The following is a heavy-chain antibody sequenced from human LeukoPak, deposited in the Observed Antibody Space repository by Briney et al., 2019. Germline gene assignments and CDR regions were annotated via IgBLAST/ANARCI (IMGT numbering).Heavy chain of an antibody. CDR2: TNPNSGGT. CDR3: ARDLWGDIAAADNYYYYYMDV. D-gene: IGHD6-13*01. CDR1: GYTFTGYY. J-gene: IGHJ6*03. Sequence: ASVKVSCKASGYTFTGYYMHWVRQAPGQGLEWMGWTNPNSGGTNYAQKFQGRVTMTRDTSISTAYMELSRLRSDDTAVYYCARDLWGDIAAADNYYYYYMDVWGKGTTVTVSS. V-gene: IGHV1-2*02.